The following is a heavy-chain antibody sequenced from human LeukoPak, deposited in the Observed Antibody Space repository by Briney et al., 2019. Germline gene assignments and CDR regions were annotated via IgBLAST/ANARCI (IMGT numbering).Heavy chain of an antibody. CDR1: GYTFTSYD. CDR3: ARVEVELWAVAGNWFDP. V-gene: IGHV1-8*03. J-gene: IGHJ5*02. Sequence: VASVKVSCKASGYTFTSYDINWVRQATGQGLEWMGWMNPNSGNTGYAQKFQGRVTITRNTSISTAYMELNSLRSEDTAVYYCARVEVELWAVAGNWFDPWGQGTLVTVSS. D-gene: IGHD6-19*01. CDR2: MNPNSGNT.